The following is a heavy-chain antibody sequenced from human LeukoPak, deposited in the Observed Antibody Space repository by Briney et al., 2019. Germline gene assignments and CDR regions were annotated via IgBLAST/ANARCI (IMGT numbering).Heavy chain of an antibody. CDR3: AKDTASSWWYFDL. D-gene: IGHD5-18*01. Sequence: PGGSLRLSCAALGFPFRSYAMSWVRQAPGKGLEWVSTITGSGGSTYYADSVKGRFTISRDNSKNTRDLQMDNLRAEARAVYYCAKDTASSWWYFDLWGRGTLVTVSS. V-gene: IGHV3-23*01. CDR2: ITGSGGST. CDR1: GFPFRSYA. J-gene: IGHJ2*01.